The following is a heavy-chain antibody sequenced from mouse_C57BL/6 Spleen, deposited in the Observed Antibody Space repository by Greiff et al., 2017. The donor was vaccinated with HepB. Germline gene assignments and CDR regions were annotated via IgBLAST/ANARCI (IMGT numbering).Heavy chain of an antibody. J-gene: IGHJ3*01. Sequence: QVQLQQPGAELVKPGASVKLSCKASGYTFTSYWMHWVKHRPGQGLEWIGMIHPNSGSTNYNEKFKSKATLTVDKSSSTAYMQLSSLTSEDSAVYYCARFYYGYDGAYWGQGTLVTVSA. CDR2: IHPNSGST. V-gene: IGHV1-64*01. CDR3: ARFYYGYDGAY. D-gene: IGHD2-2*01. CDR1: GYTFTSYW.